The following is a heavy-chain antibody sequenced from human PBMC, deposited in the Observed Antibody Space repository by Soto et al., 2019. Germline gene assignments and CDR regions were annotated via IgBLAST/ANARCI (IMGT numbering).Heavy chain of an antibody. J-gene: IGHJ6*03. D-gene: IGHD3-3*01. CDR1: GFTFSSYA. CDR2: ISGSGGIT. V-gene: IGHV3-23*01. CDR3: ARAAHYDFWSGYYYMDV. Sequence: EVQLLESGGGLVQPGGSLRLSCATSGFTFSSYAMAWVSQAPGKGLEWVSAISGSGGITYHAASVKGRFSISRDNSRNMLYRQMNSLGAEDTAVYYCARAAHYDFWSGYYYMDVWGIGTTVTVSS.